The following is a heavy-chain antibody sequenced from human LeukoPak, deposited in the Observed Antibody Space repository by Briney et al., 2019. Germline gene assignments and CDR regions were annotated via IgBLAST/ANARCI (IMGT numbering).Heavy chain of an antibody. Sequence: PAASVKVSCKASGGTFSSYAISWVRQAPGQGLEWMGGIIPIFGTANYAQKFQGRVTITADKSMSTAYMELSSLRSEDTAVYYCARGGGYCSGGSCYSYFDYWGQGTLVTVSS. V-gene: IGHV1-69*06. CDR2: IIPIFGTA. CDR1: GGTFSSYA. J-gene: IGHJ4*02. D-gene: IGHD2-15*01. CDR3: ARGGGYCSGGSCYSYFDY.